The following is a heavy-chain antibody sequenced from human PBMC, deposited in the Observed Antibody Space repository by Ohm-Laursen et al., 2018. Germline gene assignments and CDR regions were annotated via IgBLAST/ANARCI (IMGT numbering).Heavy chain of an antibody. Sequence: GASVKVSCKASGGTFSSYAISWVRQAPGQGLEWMGGIIPIFGTANYAQKFQGRVTITADESTSTAYMELSSLRSEDTAVYYCARASHSGSYPKQFDYWGQGTLVTVSS. CDR3: ARASHSGSYPKQFDY. D-gene: IGHD1-26*01. J-gene: IGHJ4*02. CDR2: IIPIFGTA. CDR1: GGTFSSYA. V-gene: IGHV1-69*13.